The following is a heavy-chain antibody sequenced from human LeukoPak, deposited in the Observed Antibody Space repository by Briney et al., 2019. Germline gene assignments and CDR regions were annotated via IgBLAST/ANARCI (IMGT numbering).Heavy chain of an antibody. D-gene: IGHD2-15*01. V-gene: IGHV1-18*01. CDR1: GYTFTSYG. J-gene: IGHJ5*02. Sequence: ASVKVSCKASGYTFTSYGISWVRQAPGQELEWMGWISAYNGNTNYAQKLQGRVTMTTDTSTSTAYMELRSLRSDDTAVYYCARDRYCSGGSCYSFTSNGWFDPWGQGTLVTVSS. CDR3: ARDRYCSGGSCYSFTSNGWFDP. CDR2: ISAYNGNT.